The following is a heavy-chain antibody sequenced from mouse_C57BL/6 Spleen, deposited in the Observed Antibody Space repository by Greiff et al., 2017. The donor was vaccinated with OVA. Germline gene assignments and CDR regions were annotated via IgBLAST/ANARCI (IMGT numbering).Heavy chain of an antibody. D-gene: IGHD2-4*01. V-gene: IGHV5-17*01. CDR1: GFTFSDYG. CDR2: ISSGSSTI. CDR3: ARKEGYDYDGFAY. J-gene: IGHJ3*01. Sequence: EVQRVESGGGLVKPGGSLKLSCAASGFTFSDYGMHWVRQAPEKGLEWVAYISSGSSTIYYADTVKGRFTISRDNAKNTLFLQMTSLRSEDTAMYYCARKEGYDYDGFAYWGQGTLVTVSA.